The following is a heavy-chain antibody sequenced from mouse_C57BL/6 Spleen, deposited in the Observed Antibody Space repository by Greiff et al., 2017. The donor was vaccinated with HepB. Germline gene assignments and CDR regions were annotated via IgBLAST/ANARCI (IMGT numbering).Heavy chain of an antibody. V-gene: IGHV1-81*01. D-gene: IGHD2-4*01. Sequence: QVHVKQSGAELARPGASVKLSCKASGYTFTSYGISWVKQRTGQGLEWIGEIYPRSGNTYYNEKFKGKATLTADKSSSTAYMELRSLTSEDTAVYFCGRSGDYDLCWYFDVWGTGTTVTVSS. CDR2: IYPRSGNT. CDR3: GRSGDYDLCWYFDV. CDR1: GYTFTSYG. J-gene: IGHJ1*03.